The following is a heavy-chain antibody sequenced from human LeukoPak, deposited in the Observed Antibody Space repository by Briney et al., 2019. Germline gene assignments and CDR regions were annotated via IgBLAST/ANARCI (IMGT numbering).Heavy chain of an antibody. J-gene: IGHJ4*02. CDR2: IGGSGGST. D-gene: IGHD3-16*02. Sequence: GGSLRLSCAASGFTFSSYAMSWVRQAPGKGLEWVSAIGGSGGSTYYADSVKGRFTISRDNSKNTLYLQMNSLRAEDTAVYYCAKDRYDYVWGSYRYSFDYWGQGTQVTVSS. V-gene: IGHV3-23*01. CDR1: GFTFSSYA. CDR3: AKDRYDYVWGSYRYSFDY.